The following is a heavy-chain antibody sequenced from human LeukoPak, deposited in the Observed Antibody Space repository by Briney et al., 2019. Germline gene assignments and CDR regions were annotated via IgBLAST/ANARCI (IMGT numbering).Heavy chain of an antibody. D-gene: IGHD3-22*01. Sequence: GGSLKLSGAASGFTFSDYYLSWIRQAPGKGREGVSYISSSGSTIYYADSVKGRFTISRDNAKNSLYLQMNSLRAEDTAVYYCARGLTYYYDSSGLIWGQGTLVTVSS. J-gene: IGHJ4*02. CDR2: ISSSGSTI. V-gene: IGHV3-11*01. CDR3: ARGLTYYYDSSGLI. CDR1: GFTFSDYY.